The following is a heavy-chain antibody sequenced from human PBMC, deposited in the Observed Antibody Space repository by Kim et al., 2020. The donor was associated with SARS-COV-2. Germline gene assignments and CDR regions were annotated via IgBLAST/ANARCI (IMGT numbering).Heavy chain of an antibody. D-gene: IGHD3-22*01. V-gene: IGHV3-23*01. CDR2: ISGSGGST. Sequence: GGSLRLSCAASGFTFSSYAMSWVRQAPGKGLEWVSAISGSGGSTYYADSVNGRFTISRDNSKNTLYLQMNSLRAEDTAVYYCAKDLFPKYYYDSSGYPDYWGQGTLVTVSS. CDR3: AKDLFPKYYYDSSGYPDY. CDR1: GFTFSSYA. J-gene: IGHJ4*02.